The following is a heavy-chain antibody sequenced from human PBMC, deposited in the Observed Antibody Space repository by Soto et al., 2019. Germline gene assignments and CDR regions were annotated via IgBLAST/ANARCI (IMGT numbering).Heavy chain of an antibody. CDR2: TSPSGNNI. J-gene: IGHJ4*02. Sequence: EVLLVESGGGLVQPGGSLRLSCAASGFAFSSHSMYWVRQAPGKGLEWLSYTSPSGNNIQYADSVRGRFTISRDNARNSVSLQMNSLRDGDTAVYYCVKGRLDTAYFDLWGQGSLFTVYS. D-gene: IGHD2-21*01. CDR1: GFAFSSHS. V-gene: IGHV3-48*02. CDR3: VKGRLDTAYFDL.